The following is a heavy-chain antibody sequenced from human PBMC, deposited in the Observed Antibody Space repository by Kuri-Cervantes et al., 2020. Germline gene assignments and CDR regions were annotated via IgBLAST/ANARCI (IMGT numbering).Heavy chain of an antibody. CDR1: GGSISSSSYY. CDR2: IYYSGST. V-gene: IGHV4-39*07. D-gene: IGHD3-10*01. CDR3: ARGGFDLLSLHFDY. Sequence: GSLRLSCTVSGGSISSSSYYWGWIRQPPGKGLEWIGSIYYSGSTNYNPSLKSRVTISVDTSKNQFSLKLSSVTAADTAVYYCARGGFDLLSLHFDYWGQGTLVTVSS. J-gene: IGHJ4*02.